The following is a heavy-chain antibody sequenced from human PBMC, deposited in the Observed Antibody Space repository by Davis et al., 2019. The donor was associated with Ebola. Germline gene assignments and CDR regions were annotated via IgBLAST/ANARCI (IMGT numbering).Heavy chain of an antibody. V-gene: IGHV4-59*01. J-gene: IGHJ4*02. CDR3: ARDDAAGGLGYFDY. CDR1: GASISSYF. Sequence: ESLKISCSVSGASISSYFWGWIRQPPGKELEWIGYISYTGRTNYNPSLKSRVTISTDTSKNQFSLKLTSVTAADTAEYYCARDDAAGGLGYFDYWSQGTLVTVSS. D-gene: IGHD6-13*01. CDR2: ISYTGRT.